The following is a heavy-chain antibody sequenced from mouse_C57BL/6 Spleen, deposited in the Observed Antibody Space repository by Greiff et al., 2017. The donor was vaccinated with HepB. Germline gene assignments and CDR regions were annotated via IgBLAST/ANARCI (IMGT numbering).Heavy chain of an antibody. CDR3: ARGYDSYAMDY. CDR2: IWSGGST. CDR1: GFSLTSYC. V-gene: IGHV2-2*01. D-gene: IGHD2-10*02. J-gene: IGHJ4*01. Sequence: VQGVESGPGLVQPSQSLSISCTVSGFSLTSYCVHWVRQSPGKGLEWLGVIWSGGSTDYNAAFISRLSISKDNSKSQVFFKMNSLQADDTAIYYCARGYDSYAMDYWGQGTSVTVSS.